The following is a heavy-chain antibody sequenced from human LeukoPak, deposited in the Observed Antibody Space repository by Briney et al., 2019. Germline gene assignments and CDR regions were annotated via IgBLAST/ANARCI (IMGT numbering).Heavy chain of an antibody. CDR1: GGSISSTYYY. V-gene: IGHV4-39*07. CDR2: INHSGST. D-gene: IGHD3-3*01. CDR3: TGGVHYDFWSGSNYYYYYYGMDV. J-gene: IGHJ6*02. Sequence: SETLSLTCTVSGGSISSTYYYWSWIRQPPGKGLEWIGEINHSGSTNYNPSLKSRVTISVDTSKNQFSLKLSSVTAADTAVYYCTGGVHYDFWSGSNYYYYYYGMDVWGQGTTVTVSS.